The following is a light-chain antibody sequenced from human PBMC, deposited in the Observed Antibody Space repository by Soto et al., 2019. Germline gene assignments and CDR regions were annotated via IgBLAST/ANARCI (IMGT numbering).Light chain of an antibody. CDR1: SSNIGNNY. CDR3: CAYGGSGNWV. V-gene: IGLV1-51*01. J-gene: IGLJ3*02. Sequence: QSVLTQPPSVSAAPGQKVTISCSGSSSNIGNNYVSWYQQLPGTAPKLLIYDVTKRPSGVPDRFSGSKSGNTASLAVSGLQAEDEAHYYCCAYGGSGNWVFGGGTKLTVL. CDR2: DVT.